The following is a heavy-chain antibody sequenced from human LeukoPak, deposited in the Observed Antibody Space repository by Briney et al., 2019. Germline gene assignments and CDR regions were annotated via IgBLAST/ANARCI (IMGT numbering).Heavy chain of an antibody. V-gene: IGHV3-30*04. CDR2: MSYDGVDE. Sequence: PGGSLRLSCTTTGFTSSIYSMHWVRQAPGKGLEWVAVMSYDGVDEYYADSVKGRFTIFRDNSKNTLYLQMNSLKTEDTAVYYCTTIDYWGQGTLVTVSS. J-gene: IGHJ4*02. D-gene: IGHD1-14*01. CDR1: GFTSSIYS. CDR3: TTIDY.